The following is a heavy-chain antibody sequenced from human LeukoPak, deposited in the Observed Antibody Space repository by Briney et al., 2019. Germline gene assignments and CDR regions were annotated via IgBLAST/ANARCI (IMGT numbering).Heavy chain of an antibody. D-gene: IGHD3-10*01. V-gene: IGHV1-8*01. CDR1: GYTFTSYD. CDR2: MNPNSGNT. J-gene: IGHJ4*02. CDR3: ARGKTTYYYGSGSYYPEDY. Sequence: ASVKVSCKASGYTFTSYDINWVRQATGQGLEWMGWMNPNSGNTGYAQKFQGRVTMTRNTSISTAYMELSSLRSEDTAVYYCARGKTTYYYGSGSYYPEDYWGQGTLVTVSS.